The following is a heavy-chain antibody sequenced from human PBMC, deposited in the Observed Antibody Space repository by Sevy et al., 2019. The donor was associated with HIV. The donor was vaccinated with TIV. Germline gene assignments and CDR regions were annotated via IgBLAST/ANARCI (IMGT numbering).Heavy chain of an antibody. J-gene: IGHJ6*02. CDR1: GFTFDDYA. Sequence: GGSLRLSCAASGFTFDDYAMHWVRQAPGKGLEWVSGISWNSGSIGYADSVKGRFTISRYNAKNSLYLQMNSMRAEETALYYCAKDYYDSSGYYKGYYYYYGMDVWGQGTTVTVS. CDR3: AKDYYDSSGYYKGYYYYYGMDV. D-gene: IGHD3-22*01. V-gene: IGHV3-9*01. CDR2: ISWNSGSI.